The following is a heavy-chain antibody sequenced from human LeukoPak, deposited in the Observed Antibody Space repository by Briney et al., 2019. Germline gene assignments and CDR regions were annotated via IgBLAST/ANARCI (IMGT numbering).Heavy chain of an antibody. CDR1: GGSISSYY. CDR2: IYYSGST. V-gene: IGHV4-59*01. J-gene: IGHJ4*02. Sequence: SETLSLTCTVSGGSISSYYWSWIRQPPGKGLGWIGYIYYSGSTNYNPSLKSRVTTSVDTSKNQFSLKLSSVTAADTAVYYCAGQGTVTRIDYWGQGTLVTVSS. D-gene: IGHD4-17*01. CDR3: AGQGTVTRIDY.